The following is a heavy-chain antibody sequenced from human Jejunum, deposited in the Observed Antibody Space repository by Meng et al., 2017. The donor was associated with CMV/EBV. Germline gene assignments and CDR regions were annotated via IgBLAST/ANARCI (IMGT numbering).Heavy chain of an antibody. J-gene: IGHJ4*01. V-gene: IGHV3-66*02. CDR2: IYSDHSGGAT. CDR3: AKALTIFGLLREFYYFDY. Sequence: NYISWVRQAPGKGLEWASIIYSDHSGGATYYADSVEGRFTISRDNSKNTVYLQMNGLRRDDTAVYYCAKALTIFGLLREFYYFDYWGHGTLVTVSS. D-gene: IGHD3-3*01. CDR1: NY.